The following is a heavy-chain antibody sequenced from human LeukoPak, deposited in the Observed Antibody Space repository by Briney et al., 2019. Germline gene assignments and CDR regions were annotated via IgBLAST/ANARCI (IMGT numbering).Heavy chain of an antibody. CDR2: MNPNSGNT. CDR1: GYTFTSYD. Sequence: ASVSVSCTASGYTFTSYDINWVRQAPGQGLEWMGWMNPNSGNTGYAQKFQGRVTITRNTSISTAYMELSSLRSEDTAVYYCAREGDCSGGSCPDAFDIWGQGTMVTVSS. V-gene: IGHV1-8*03. J-gene: IGHJ3*02. D-gene: IGHD2-15*01. CDR3: AREGDCSGGSCPDAFDI.